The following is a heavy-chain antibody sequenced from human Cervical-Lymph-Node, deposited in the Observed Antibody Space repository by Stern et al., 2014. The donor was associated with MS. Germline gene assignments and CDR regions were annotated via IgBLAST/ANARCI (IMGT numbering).Heavy chain of an antibody. D-gene: IGHD6-19*01. CDR1: GYIFTAYY. V-gene: IGHV1-2*02. CDR2: INPNNGDT. J-gene: IGHJ4*02. Sequence: VQLVQSGAEVTKPGASVKVSCRPSGYIFTAYYIHWVRQAPGQGLAWMGWINPNNGDTNYAQNFQGRVTMTRDTSLKTVYMEFSKLRSDDTALFFCARDRASAWYALDFWGQGTLVTVSS. CDR3: ARDRASAWYALDF.